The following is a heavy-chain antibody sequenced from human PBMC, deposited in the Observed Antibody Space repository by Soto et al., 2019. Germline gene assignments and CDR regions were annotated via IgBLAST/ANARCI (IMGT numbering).Heavy chain of an antibody. J-gene: IGHJ4*02. CDR2: IWSDGNKR. V-gene: IGHV3-33*01. D-gene: IGHD1-1*01. CDR1: GFMFTNHG. CDR3: GRGENWSDEGSDY. Sequence: QVQLVESGGGVVQPGRSLRLSCAASGFMFTNHGMHWVRQAPGKGLEWVAVIWSDGNKRYYADSVKGRFTVSRDTSNNTLFLQMNNLRDEDTAMYYCGRGENWSDEGSDYWGQGTLVTVSS.